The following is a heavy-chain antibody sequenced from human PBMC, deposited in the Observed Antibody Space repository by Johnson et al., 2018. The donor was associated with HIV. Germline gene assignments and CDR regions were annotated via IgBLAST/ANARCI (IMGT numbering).Heavy chain of an antibody. V-gene: IGHV3-30*04. CDR1: GFTFSSYA. Sequence: VQLVESGGGVVQHGRSLRLSCAASGFTFSSYAMHWVRQAPGKGLEWVAVISYDGKNKFYADSVKGRFTISRDNTKNSLYLQMNSLRAEDTALYYCAKDCRDCGTFDIWGQGTLVTVSS. CDR2: ISYDGKNK. D-gene: IGHD2-21*02. CDR3: AKDCRDCGTFDI. J-gene: IGHJ3*02.